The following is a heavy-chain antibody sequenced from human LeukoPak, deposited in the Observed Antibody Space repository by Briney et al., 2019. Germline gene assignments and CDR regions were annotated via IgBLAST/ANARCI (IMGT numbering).Heavy chain of an antibody. D-gene: IGHD1-1*01. V-gene: IGHV3-21*06. J-gene: IGHJ6*02. Sequence: PGGSLRLSCAASGFTFKNYGMNWVRQAPGKGLEWVSSISSGSSYIDYADSLQGRFTISRDNAKNSVYLQMNRLRPEDTAVYYCARSKGGAQREYGMDVWGQGTTVTVSS. CDR3: ARSKGGAQREYGMDV. CDR2: ISSGSSYI. CDR1: GFTFKNYG.